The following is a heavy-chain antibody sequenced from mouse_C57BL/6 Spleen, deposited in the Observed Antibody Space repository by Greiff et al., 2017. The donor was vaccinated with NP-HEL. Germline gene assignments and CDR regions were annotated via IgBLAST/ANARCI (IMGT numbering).Heavy chain of an antibody. J-gene: IGHJ2*01. CDR1: GYTFTDYE. CDR2: IDPETGGT. CDR3: TRKLYGNYLYFDY. V-gene: IGHV1-15*01. D-gene: IGHD2-1*01. Sequence: VQVVESGAELVRPGASVTLSCKASGYTFTDYEMHWVKQTPVHGLEWIGAIDPETGGTAYNQKFKGKAILTADKSSSTAYMELRSLTSEDSAVYYCTRKLYGNYLYFDYWGQGTTLTVSS.